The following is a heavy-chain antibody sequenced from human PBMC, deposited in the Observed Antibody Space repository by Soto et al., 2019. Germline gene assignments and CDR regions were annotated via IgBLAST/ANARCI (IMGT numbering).Heavy chain of an antibody. D-gene: IGHD6-6*01. J-gene: IGHJ5*02. Sequence: SETLSLTCAVYGGSFIGYYWSWSLQPPGKGLEWIGEINHSGSTNYNPSLKSRVTISVDTSKNQFSLKLSSVTAADTAVYYCARTRPPPPRTRWFDPWGQGTLVTVSS. V-gene: IGHV4-34*01. CDR3: ARTRPPPPRTRWFDP. CDR2: INHSGST. CDR1: GGSFIGYY.